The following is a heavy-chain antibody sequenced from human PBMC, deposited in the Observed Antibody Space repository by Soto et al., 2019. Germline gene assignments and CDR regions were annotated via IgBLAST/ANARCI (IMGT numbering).Heavy chain of an antibody. D-gene: IGHD6-13*01. Sequence: SETLSLTCAVSGYSISSGYYWGWIRQPPGKGLEWIGSIYRSGSTYYNPSLKSRVTISVDTSKNQFSLKLSSVTAADTAVYYCAREYSTLENDYWGQGTLVTVSS. V-gene: IGHV4-38-2*02. CDR3: AREYSTLENDY. CDR2: IYRSGST. CDR1: GYSISSGYY. J-gene: IGHJ4*02.